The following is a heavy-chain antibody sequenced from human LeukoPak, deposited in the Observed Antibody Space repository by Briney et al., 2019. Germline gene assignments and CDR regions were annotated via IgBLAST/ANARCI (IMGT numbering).Heavy chain of an antibody. CDR2: IYPGDSDT. V-gene: IGHV5-51*01. J-gene: IGHJ4*02. D-gene: IGHD1-26*01. CDR1: GYSFTSYW. CDR3: ARSSIVEATGSYFDF. Sequence: GESLKISCKGSGYSFTSYWIAWVRQMPGRGLEWMGIIYPGDSDTRYSPSFQGQVTISADKSISTAYLQWSSLKASDTAIYYCARSSIVEATGSYFDFWGQGTLVTVSS.